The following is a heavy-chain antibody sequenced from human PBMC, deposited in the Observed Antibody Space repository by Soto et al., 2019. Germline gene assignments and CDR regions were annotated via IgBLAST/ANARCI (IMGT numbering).Heavy chain of an antibody. V-gene: IGHV3-73*01. D-gene: IGHD5-18*01. J-gene: IGHJ4*02. Sequence: GGALRLSCAGAGVNCSGSDMQCVRQASGEGLEWVGRIKSKAENYATALAASVKGRFSISRDDSKNTAYLEMNSLKTEDTAVYYCTTCGYSYGYPTECGLYWGQGTLVTVSS. CDR3: TTCGYSYGYPTECGLY. CDR2: IKSKAENYAT. CDR1: GVNCSGSD.